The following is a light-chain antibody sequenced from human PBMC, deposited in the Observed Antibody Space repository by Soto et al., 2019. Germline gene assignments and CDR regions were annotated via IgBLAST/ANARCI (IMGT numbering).Light chain of an antibody. CDR1: QSVGSN. CDR3: HQCNYWPGT. J-gene: IGKJ1*01. V-gene: IGKV3-15*01. Sequence: EIVMTQSPATLSVSPGERATLSCRASQSVGSNLAWYQQKPGQAPRLLLYGASTRATGIPARFSGSGSGTEFTLTISSLQSEDFAVYYCHQCNYWPGTFGQGTKVEIK. CDR2: GAS.